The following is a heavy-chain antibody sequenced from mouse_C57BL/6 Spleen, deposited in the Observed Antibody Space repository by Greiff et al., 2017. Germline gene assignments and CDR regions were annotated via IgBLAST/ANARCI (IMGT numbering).Heavy chain of an antibody. V-gene: IGHV1-15*01. Sequence: QVQLQQSGAELVRPGASVTLSCKASGYTFTDYEMHWVKQTPVHGLEWIGAIDPETGGTAYNQKFKGKAILTADKSSSTAYMELRSLTSEDSAVYYCTRDPYYGSSYLDYWGQGTTLTVSS. CDR3: TRDPYYGSSYLDY. D-gene: IGHD1-1*01. CDR2: IDPETGGT. J-gene: IGHJ2*01. CDR1: GYTFTDYE.